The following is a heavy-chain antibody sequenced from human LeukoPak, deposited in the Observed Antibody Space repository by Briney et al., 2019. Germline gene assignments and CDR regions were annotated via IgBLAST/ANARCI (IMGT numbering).Heavy chain of an antibody. D-gene: IGHD3-22*01. J-gene: IGHJ4*02. CDR3: ARDTYYYDSSGYYFDY. CDR1: GGSISSGSYY. Sequence: SQTLSLTCTVSGGSISSGSYYWSWIRQPAGKGLEWIGRIYTSGSTNYNPSLKSRVTISVDTSKNQFSLKLSSVTAADTAVYYCARDTYYYDSSGYYFDYWGQGTLVTVSS. V-gene: IGHV4-61*02. CDR2: IYTSGST.